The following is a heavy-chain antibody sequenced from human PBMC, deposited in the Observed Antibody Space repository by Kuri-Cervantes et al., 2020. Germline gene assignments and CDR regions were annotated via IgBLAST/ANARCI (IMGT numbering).Heavy chain of an antibody. V-gene: IGHV1-3*01. CDR1: GYTFTSYA. CDR2: INAGNGNT. Sequence: ASVKVSCKASGYTFTSYAMHWVRQAPGQRLEWMGWINAGNGNTKYSQKFQGWVTMTRDTSISTAYMELSRLRSDDTAVYYCARERRASSSLPYDAFDIWGQGTMVTVSS. CDR3: ARERRASSSLPYDAFDI. D-gene: IGHD6-13*01. J-gene: IGHJ3*02.